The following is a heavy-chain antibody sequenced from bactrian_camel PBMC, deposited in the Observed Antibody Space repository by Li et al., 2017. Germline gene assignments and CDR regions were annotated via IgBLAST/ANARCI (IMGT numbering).Heavy chain of an antibody. CDR1: GDTYATYN. J-gene: IGHJ4*01. CDR3: AADDRSGRVFDYCSNSHLQYNY. V-gene: IGHV3S55*01. CDR2: IYNSDST. D-gene: IGHD3*01. Sequence: HVQLVESGGGSVLTGGSLRLSCAASGDTYATYNMGWFRQAPGKERESVATIYNSDSTRYADSVKGRFTISRDNAKITLYLQMNSLKPEDTAMYYCAADDRSGRVFDYCSNSHLQYNYWGQGTQVTVS.